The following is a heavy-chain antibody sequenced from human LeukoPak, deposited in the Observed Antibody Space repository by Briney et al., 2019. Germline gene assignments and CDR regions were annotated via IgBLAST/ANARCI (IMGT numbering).Heavy chain of an antibody. V-gene: IGHV3-23*01. CDR3: AKGYSYTNYYTPDY. CDR1: EFTFSNYA. CDR2: ISGSGDST. D-gene: IGHD3-16*02. Sequence: GGSLRLSCAASEFTFSNYAMTWVRQAPGKGLEWVSAISGSGDSTHYADSVKGRFTISRDNSKNTLYLQMNSLRAEDTAVYYCAKGYSYTNYYTPDYSGQGTLSPSPQ. J-gene: IGHJ4*02.